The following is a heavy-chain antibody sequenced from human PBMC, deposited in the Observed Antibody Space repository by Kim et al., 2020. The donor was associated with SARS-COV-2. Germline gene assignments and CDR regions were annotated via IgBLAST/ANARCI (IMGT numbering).Heavy chain of an antibody. CDR3: ARSPDDYGDYVFAFDI. D-gene: IGHD4-17*01. V-gene: IGHV1-69*01. J-gene: IGHJ3*02. Sequence: KFQGRVTITADESTSTAYMELSSLRSEDTAVYYCARSPDDYGDYVFAFDIWGQGTMVTVSS.